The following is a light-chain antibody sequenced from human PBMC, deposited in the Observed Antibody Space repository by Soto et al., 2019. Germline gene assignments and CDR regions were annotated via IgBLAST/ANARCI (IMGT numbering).Light chain of an antibody. CDR2: SAS. Sequence: VMTQSPATLSVSPGERATLSCRASLSISNNLAWYQKKPGQAPMLLIYSASTRATAIPARFSGSASGTEFTLTISSLQSEDFAVYYCQQYNEWPLTFGGGTKVETK. J-gene: IGKJ4*01. CDR3: QQYNEWPLT. V-gene: IGKV3-15*01. CDR1: LSISNN.